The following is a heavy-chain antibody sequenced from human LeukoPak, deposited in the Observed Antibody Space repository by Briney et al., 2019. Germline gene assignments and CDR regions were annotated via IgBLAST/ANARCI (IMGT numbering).Heavy chain of an antibody. CDR3: ARHEGASGWHTFDY. CDR1: GESVSSKNGA. D-gene: IGHD6-19*01. CDR2: TYYRSKWYN. J-gene: IGHJ4*02. Sequence: SQTLSVTCAISGESVSSKNGAWNWIRQSPSRGLEWLGRTYYRSKWYNDYAVSMNGRITINPDTSKNQFSLQLNSVTPDDTAVYYCARHEGASGWHTFDYWGQGTLVTVSS. V-gene: IGHV6-1*01.